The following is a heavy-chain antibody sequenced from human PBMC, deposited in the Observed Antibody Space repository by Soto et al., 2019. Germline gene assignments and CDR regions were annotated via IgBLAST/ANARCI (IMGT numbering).Heavy chain of an antibody. CDR3: AKEAGDH. CDR2: IIPMFDIK. D-gene: IGHD3-10*01. V-gene: IGHV1-69*13. J-gene: IGHJ4*02. CDR1: GGNFNTYA. Sequence: ASVKVSCKTSGGNFNTYALTWVRQAPGQGLEWIGGIIPMFDIKNVAQRFQGRVTLNADDSMTTAYMEVTSLRSDDTAVYYCAKEAGDHWGQGTLVTVSS.